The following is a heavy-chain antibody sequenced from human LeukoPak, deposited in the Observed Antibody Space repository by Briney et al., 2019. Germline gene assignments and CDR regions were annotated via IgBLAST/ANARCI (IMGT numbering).Heavy chain of an antibody. J-gene: IGHJ3*02. Sequence: GGSLRLSCGGSAITFSSYVMTWVRQAPGKGLEWVSSISTNTVSTSYADSVNGRFTISRDNSKNTVYLQMNSLRAEDTAVYYCARVYSSSSGKNAFDIWGQGTMVTVSS. V-gene: IGHV3-23*01. CDR3: ARVYSSSSGKNAFDI. CDR2: ISTNTVST. CDR1: AITFSSYV. D-gene: IGHD6-6*01.